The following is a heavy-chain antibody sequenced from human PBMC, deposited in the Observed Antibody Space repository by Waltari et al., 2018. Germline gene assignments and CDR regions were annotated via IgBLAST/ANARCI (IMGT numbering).Heavy chain of an antibody. D-gene: IGHD6-13*01. Sequence: QVQLVQSGAEVKKPGASVKVSCKASGYTFTSYDINWVRQATGQGLEWMGWMNPNSGNTGYEQKFQCRVTITRNTSISTAYMELSSLSSEDTAVYYCASGSGIAAAGTVYWGQGTLVTVSS. CDR3: ASGSGIAAAGTVY. V-gene: IGHV1-8*03. CDR2: MNPNSGNT. J-gene: IGHJ4*02. CDR1: GYTFTSYD.